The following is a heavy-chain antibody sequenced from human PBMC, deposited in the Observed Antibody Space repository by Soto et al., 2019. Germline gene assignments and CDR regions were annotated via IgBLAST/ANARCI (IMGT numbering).Heavy chain of an antibody. CDR2: IIPIFGTA. D-gene: IGHD6-13*01. CDR1: GGTFSSYA. Sequence: QVQLVQSGAEVKKPGSSVKVSCKASGGTFSSYAISWVRQAPGQGLEWMGGIIPIFGTANYAQKFQGRVTITADESTSTAYMELSSLRSEDTAVYYCASFHVAAAGTPYYYYGMDVWGQGTTVTVSS. V-gene: IGHV1-69*12. J-gene: IGHJ6*02. CDR3: ASFHVAAAGTPYYYYGMDV.